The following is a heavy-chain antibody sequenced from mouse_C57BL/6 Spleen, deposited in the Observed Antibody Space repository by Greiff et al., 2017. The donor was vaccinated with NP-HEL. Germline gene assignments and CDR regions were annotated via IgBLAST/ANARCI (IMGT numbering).Heavy chain of an antibody. V-gene: IGHV1-80*01. D-gene: IGHD1-1*01. CDR2: IYPGDGDT. CDR1: GYAFSSYW. CDR3: ARGSTVVRYFDV. J-gene: IGHJ1*03. Sequence: VQVVESGAELVKPGASVKISCKASGYAFSSYWMNWVKQRPGQGLEWIGQIYPGDGDTNYNGKFKGKATLTADKSSSTAYMQLSSLTSEDSAVYFCARGSTVVRYFDVWGTGTTVTVSS.